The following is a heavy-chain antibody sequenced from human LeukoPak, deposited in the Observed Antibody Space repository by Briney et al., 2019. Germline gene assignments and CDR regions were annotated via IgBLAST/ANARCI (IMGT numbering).Heavy chain of an antibody. CDR1: GFTFSSYS. D-gene: IGHD2-2*01. CDR2: ISSSSSTI. V-gene: IGHV3-48*01. Sequence: PGGSLRLSCAASGFTFSSYSMNWVRQAPGKGLEWVSYISSSSSTIYYADSVKGRFTISRDNAKNSLYLQMNGLRAEDTAVYYCVLGGYCSSTSCYGVYWGQGTLVTVSS. CDR3: VLGGYCSSTSCYGVY. J-gene: IGHJ4*02.